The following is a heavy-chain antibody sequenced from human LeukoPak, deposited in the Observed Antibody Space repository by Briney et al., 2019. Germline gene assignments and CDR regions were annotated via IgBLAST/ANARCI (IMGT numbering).Heavy chain of an antibody. J-gene: IGHJ4*02. CDR1: GYTFTSYY. V-gene: IGHV1-46*01. Sequence: PPASVKVSCKASGYTFTSYYMHWVRQAPGQGLEWMGIINPSGGSTSYAQKFQGRVTMTRDTSTSTVYMELSSLRSEDTAVYYCARAGGLTMIGVVLDYWGQGTLVTVSS. CDR2: INPSGGST. CDR3: ARAGGLTMIGVVLDY. D-gene: IGHD3-22*01.